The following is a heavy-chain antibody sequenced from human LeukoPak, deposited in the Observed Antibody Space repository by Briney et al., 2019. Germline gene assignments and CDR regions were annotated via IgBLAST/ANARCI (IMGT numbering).Heavy chain of an antibody. CDR2: INPNSGGT. V-gene: IGHV1-2*02. Sequence: ASVKVSCKASGYTFTGYYMHWVRQAPGQGLEWMGWINPNSGGTNYAQKFRGRVTMTRDTSISTAYMELSRLRSDDTAVYYCARDKRGAMIEDDYWGQGTLVTVSS. D-gene: IGHD3-22*01. CDR1: GYTFTGYY. CDR3: ARDKRGAMIEDDY. J-gene: IGHJ4*02.